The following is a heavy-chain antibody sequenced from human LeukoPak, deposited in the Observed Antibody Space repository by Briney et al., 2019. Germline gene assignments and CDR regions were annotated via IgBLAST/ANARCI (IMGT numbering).Heavy chain of an antibody. CDR1: GFTFSSYA. CDR2: ISGSGGST. V-gene: IGHV3-23*01. Sequence: GGSLRLSCAASGFTFSSYAMSWVRQAPGKGLEWVSAISGSGGSTYYADSVKGRFTISRDNSKNTLYLQMNSLRAEDTAVYYCAKTINYGGNSPTDYWGQGTLVTVSS. D-gene: IGHD4-23*01. J-gene: IGHJ4*02. CDR3: AKTINYGGNSPTDY.